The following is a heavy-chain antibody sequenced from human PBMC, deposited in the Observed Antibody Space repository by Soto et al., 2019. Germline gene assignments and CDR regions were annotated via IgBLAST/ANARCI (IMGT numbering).Heavy chain of an antibody. V-gene: IGHV1-8*01. CDR2: VNPNNGDT. D-gene: IGHD3-10*01. CDR3: AKVSRKGSAIDFDY. CDR1: GYTFSNYD. Sequence: QVQLVQSGAELKKPGASVKVSCKASGYTFSNYDMNWVRQATGQGPEWIGWVNPNNGDTGYAQKFQGRVTLTTDISTTTAYMELNSLRSDDTAIYYCAKVSRKGSAIDFDYWGQGTLITVSS. J-gene: IGHJ4*02.